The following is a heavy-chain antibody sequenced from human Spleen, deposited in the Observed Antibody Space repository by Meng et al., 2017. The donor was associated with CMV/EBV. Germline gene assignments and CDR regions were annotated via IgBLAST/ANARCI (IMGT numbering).Heavy chain of an antibody. V-gene: IGHV3-48*03. Sequence: GESLKISCAASGFTFSSYEMNWVRQAPGKGLEWGSYISSSGSTIYYADSVKGRFTISRDNAKNSLYLQMTSLRAVDTALYYCARVGLGMDVWGQGTTVTVSS. CDR1: GFTFSSYE. J-gene: IGHJ6*02. CDR3: ARVGLGMDV. CDR2: ISSSGSTI.